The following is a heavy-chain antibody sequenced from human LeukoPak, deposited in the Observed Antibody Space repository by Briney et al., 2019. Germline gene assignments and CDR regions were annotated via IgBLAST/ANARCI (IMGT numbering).Heavy chain of an antibody. Sequence: GGSLRLSCAASGFTFSGYEMNWVRQAPGKGLEWVSLISGDGGSTYYADSVKGRFTISRDNSKNSLSLQMNSLRAEDTALYYCATSAYYYDSSGFYFGDWGQGTLVTVSS. J-gene: IGHJ4*02. CDR2: ISGDGGST. CDR1: GFTFSGYE. D-gene: IGHD3-22*01. CDR3: ATSAYYYDSSGFYFGD. V-gene: IGHV3-43*02.